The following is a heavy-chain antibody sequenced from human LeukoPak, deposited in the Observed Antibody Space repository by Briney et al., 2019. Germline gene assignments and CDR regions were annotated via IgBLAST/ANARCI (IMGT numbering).Heavy chain of an antibody. CDR3: ARGAGFDY. V-gene: IGHV3-30*12. CDR2: ISYDGSTK. Sequence: PGGSLRLSCAASGFSFSSHAMHWVRQAPGKGLEWVAFISYDGSTKTYADSVKGRFTISRDNSKNTLYLQMNSLRAEDTAVYYCARGAGFDYWGQGTLVTVSS. CDR1: GFSFSSHA. J-gene: IGHJ4*02.